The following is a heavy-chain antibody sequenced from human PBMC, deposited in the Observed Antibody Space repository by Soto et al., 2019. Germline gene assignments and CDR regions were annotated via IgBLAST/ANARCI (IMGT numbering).Heavy chain of an antibody. CDR1: GDSISSYY. J-gene: IGHJ4*02. Sequence: WETLSLTCTASGDSISSYYWSWIRQPPGKGLEWIAYIYYSGSNNYNPALKSRVTISVDTSKNQFSLKLTAVNAADTAVCCCASSQDMNYFDYWGQGTLVTVSS. CDR3: ASSQDMNYFDY. V-gene: IGHV4-59*01. CDR2: IYYSGSN.